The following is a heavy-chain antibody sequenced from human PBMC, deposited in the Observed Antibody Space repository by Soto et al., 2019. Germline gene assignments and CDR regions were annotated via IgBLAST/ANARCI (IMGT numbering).Heavy chain of an antibody. CDR1: GYTFTRFG. V-gene: IGHV1-18*01. D-gene: IGHD6-6*01. J-gene: IGHJ4*02. Sequence: QVQLVQSGTEVKKPGASVKVSCKASGYTFTRFGINWVRQAPGQGLEWMGWISGHNGNTHSAQNFQGRVTVTTDTSTSTAYMELRSLRSDDTAVYYCARAFGAGAQLVGGFDYWGQGTLVTVSS. CDR3: ARAFGAGAQLVGGFDY. CDR2: ISGHNGNT.